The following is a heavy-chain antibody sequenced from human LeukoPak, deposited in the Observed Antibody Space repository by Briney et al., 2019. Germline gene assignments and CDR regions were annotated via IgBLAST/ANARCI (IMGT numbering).Heavy chain of an antibody. J-gene: IGHJ4*02. CDR2: IWYDGSNK. Sequence: GGSLRLSCTASGFTFSNYWMSWVRQAPGKGLEWVAVIWYDGSNKYYADSVKGRFTISRDNSKNTLYLQMNSLRAEDTAVYYCARDIKRGIAAAVFDYWGQGTLVTVSS. CDR1: GFTFSNYW. V-gene: IGHV3-33*08. CDR3: ARDIKRGIAAAVFDY. D-gene: IGHD6-13*01.